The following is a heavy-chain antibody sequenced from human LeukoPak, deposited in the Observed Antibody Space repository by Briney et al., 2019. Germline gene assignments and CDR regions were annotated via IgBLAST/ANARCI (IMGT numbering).Heavy chain of an antibody. V-gene: IGHV3-21*01. J-gene: IGHJ4*02. Sequence: GGSLRLSCAASGFTFSSYSMNWVRQAQGKGLEWVSSISGSGIYIYYADSVKGRFTISRDNAKNSLYLQMNSLRAEDTAVYYCARVGPEVVPAAGRYYFDYWGQGTLVTVSS. CDR1: GFTFSSYS. CDR2: ISGSGIYI. D-gene: IGHD2-2*01. CDR3: ARVGPEVVPAAGRYYFDY.